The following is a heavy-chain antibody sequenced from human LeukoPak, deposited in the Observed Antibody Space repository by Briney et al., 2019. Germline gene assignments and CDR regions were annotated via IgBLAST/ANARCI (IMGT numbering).Heavy chain of an antibody. Sequence: GGSLRLSCATSGFTFSSYAMSWVRQGPGKGLEWVANIKQDGSEKYYVDSVKGRFTISRDNAKNSLYLQMNSLRAEDTAVYYCARDLYYYDSSGYYLDAFDIWGQGTMVTVSS. J-gene: IGHJ3*02. D-gene: IGHD3-22*01. V-gene: IGHV3-7*01. CDR3: ARDLYYYDSSGYYLDAFDI. CDR1: GFTFSSYA. CDR2: IKQDGSEK.